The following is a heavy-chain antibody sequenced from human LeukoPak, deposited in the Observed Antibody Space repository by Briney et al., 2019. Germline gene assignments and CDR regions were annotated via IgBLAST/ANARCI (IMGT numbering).Heavy chain of an antibody. CDR3: ARGLGFCSKGVCYFFDY. Sequence: TSETLSLTCTVSGGSISSYYWSWIRQPPGKGLEWIGYIHYSGSTNSNPSPKSRVTISLDTPKNQVSLKLSSVTAADTAVYYCARGLGFCSKGVCYFFDYWGQGTLVTVSS. J-gene: IGHJ4*02. V-gene: IGHV4-59*01. D-gene: IGHD2-8*01. CDR2: IHYSGST. CDR1: GGSISSYY.